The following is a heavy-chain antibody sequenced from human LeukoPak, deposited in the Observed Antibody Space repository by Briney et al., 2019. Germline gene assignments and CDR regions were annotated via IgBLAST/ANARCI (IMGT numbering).Heavy chain of an antibody. D-gene: IGHD7-27*01. J-gene: IGHJ4*02. Sequence: GGSLRLSCAVSGFTFSSYWMSWVRQAPVKGLEWVANIKQDGSEKYYVDSVKGRFTISRDNAKNSLYLQMNSLRAEDTAVYYCARDNWGFDYWGQGTLVTVSS. CDR3: ARDNWGFDY. CDR1: GFTFSSYW. CDR2: IKQDGSEK. V-gene: IGHV3-7*01.